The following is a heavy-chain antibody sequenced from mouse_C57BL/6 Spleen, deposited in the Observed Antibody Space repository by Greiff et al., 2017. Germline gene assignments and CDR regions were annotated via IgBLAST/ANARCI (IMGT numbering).Heavy chain of an antibody. D-gene: IGHD1-1*01. CDR2: IDPETGGT. J-gene: IGHJ2*01. Sequence: QVQLQQSGAELVRPGASVTLSCKASGYTFTDYEMHWVKQTPVHGLEWIGAIDPETGGTAYNQKFKGKGILAADTSSSTAYMELRSLTSEDSAVYYCTRGYGSPYYFDYWGQGTTLTVSS. CDR3: TRGYGSPYYFDY. CDR1: GYTFTDYE. V-gene: IGHV1-15*01.